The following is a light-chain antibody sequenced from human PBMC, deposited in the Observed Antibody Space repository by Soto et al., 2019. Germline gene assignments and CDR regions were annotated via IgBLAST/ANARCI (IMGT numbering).Light chain of an antibody. J-gene: IGLJ1*01. CDR3: ASYTDGSTLYV. CDR1: NSDVGGYNY. Sequence: QSALTQPASVSGSPGQSITISCTGTNSDVGGYNYVSWFQQHPGKAPKLIIYDVTDRPSGVSYRFSGSKSGNTASLTISGLQTEDEADYYCASYTDGSTLYVFGTGTKLTVL. V-gene: IGLV2-14*01. CDR2: DVT.